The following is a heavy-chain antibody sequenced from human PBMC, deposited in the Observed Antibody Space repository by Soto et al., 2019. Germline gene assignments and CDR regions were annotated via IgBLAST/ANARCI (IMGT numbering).Heavy chain of an antibody. CDR2: IWHDGVNK. J-gene: IGHJ4*02. CDR3: ARDGDVNTGFGKDY. V-gene: IGHV3-33*01. D-gene: IGHD3-16*01. CDR1: GFTFSSYG. Sequence: SGGSLRLSCAASGFTFSSYGIHWVRQAPCKGLEWVAFIWHDGVNKFYAESVKGRFTISRDNSKNTLYLQMTSLSAEDTAMYYCARDGDVNTGFGKDYWGQGTLVTVSS.